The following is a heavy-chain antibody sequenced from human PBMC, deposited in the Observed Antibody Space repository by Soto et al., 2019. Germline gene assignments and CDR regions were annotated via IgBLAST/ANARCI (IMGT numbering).Heavy chain of an antibody. Sequence: QVQLQESGPGLVKPSETLTLTCTVSGGSISSYYWSWIRQPAGKGLEWIGRIYTSGSTNYNPSLKSRVTRSVDTSKNQFSLKLSSVTAADTAVYYCARESNYGFYYGMDVWGQGTTVTVSS. V-gene: IGHV4-4*07. CDR2: IYTSGST. J-gene: IGHJ6*02. CDR1: GGSISSYY. D-gene: IGHD4-4*01. CDR3: ARESNYGFYYGMDV.